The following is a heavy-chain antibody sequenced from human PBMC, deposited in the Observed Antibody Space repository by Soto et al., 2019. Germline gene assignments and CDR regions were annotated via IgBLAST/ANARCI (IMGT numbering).Heavy chain of an antibody. CDR2: IKSNFAGGTT. V-gene: IGHV3-15*07. CDR3: TTDAGRTGLGGLGV. Sequence: EVQLVESGGGLVRPGGSLRLSCAASGFTFTNSWMNWVRQAPGKGLEWVGRIKSNFAGGTTDDAAPVKGRFTISRDDSKDTLYLQMNSLRTEDTGVYYCTTDAGRTGLGGLGVWGQGTTVIVSS. J-gene: IGHJ6*02. CDR1: GFTFTNSW. D-gene: IGHD3-16*01.